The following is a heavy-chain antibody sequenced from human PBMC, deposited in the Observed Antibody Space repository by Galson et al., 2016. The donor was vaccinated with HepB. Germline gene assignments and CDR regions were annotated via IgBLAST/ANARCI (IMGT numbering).Heavy chain of an antibody. V-gene: IGHV3-11*06. D-gene: IGHD2-8*02. CDR3: ARDRTSRAVLES. J-gene: IGHJ5*02. CDR1: GFTFSDYY. Sequence: SLRLSCAGSGFTFSDYYMGWIRQAPGKGLEWVSCISARSGSTNYANSVRGRFTISRDNAKNSLYLQMNSLRAEDTAVYYCARDRTSRAVLESWGQGTLVTVSS. CDR2: ISARSGST.